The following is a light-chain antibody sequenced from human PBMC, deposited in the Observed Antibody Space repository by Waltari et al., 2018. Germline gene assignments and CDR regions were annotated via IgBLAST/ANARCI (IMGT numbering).Light chain of an antibody. CDR3: QVWDSGSDHYV. V-gene: IGLV3-21*02. CDR2: DDG. Sequence: SYVLTQPPSVSVAPGQTARISCDGNNIGRKNVHWYQQKPGQAPVLVVYDDGDRPSGIPERVSGSNSGNTATLTISRVDAGDEADYYCQVWDSGSDHYVFGTVTKVTVL. J-gene: IGLJ1*01. CDR1: NIGRKN.